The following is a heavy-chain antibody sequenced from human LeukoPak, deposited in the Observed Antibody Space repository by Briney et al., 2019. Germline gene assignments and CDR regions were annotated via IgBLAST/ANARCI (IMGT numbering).Heavy chain of an antibody. D-gene: IGHD6-19*01. J-gene: IGHJ5*02. Sequence: SETLSLTCTVSGGSISNRSHFWGWIRQPPGKGLEWIGYIYYSGSTNYNPSLKSRVTISVDTSKNQFSLKLSSVTAADTAVYYCARPIAVAGTGWFDPWGQGTLVTVSS. CDR3: ARPIAVAGTGWFDP. CDR2: IYYSGST. V-gene: IGHV4-61*05. CDR1: GGSISNRSHF.